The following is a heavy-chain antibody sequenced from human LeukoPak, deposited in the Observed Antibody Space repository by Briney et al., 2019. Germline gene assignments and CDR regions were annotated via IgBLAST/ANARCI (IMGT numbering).Heavy chain of an antibody. CDR1: GFTFSSYS. Sequence: GGSLRLSCAASGFTFSSYSMNWVRQAPGKGLEWVSSISSSSSYIYYADSVKGRFTISRDNAKNSLYLQMNSLRAEDTAVYYCARDLRGTSLFDNDAFDIWGQGTMVTVSS. CDR3: ARDLRGTSLFDNDAFDI. V-gene: IGHV3-21*01. J-gene: IGHJ3*02. CDR2: ISSSSSYI. D-gene: IGHD2-2*01.